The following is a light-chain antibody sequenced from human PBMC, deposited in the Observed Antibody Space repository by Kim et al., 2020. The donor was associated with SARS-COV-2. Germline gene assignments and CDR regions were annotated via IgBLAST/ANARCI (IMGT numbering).Light chain of an antibody. Sequence: VPPGQTARFPCAGDKLVVKFACWYHQKPGQSPVLVIYQDSKRPSGIPERFSGSNSGNTATLTISGTQAMDEADYYCQAWDSSTVVFGGGTKLTVL. CDR3: QAWDSSTVV. CDR1: KLVVKF. CDR2: QDS. V-gene: IGLV3-1*01. J-gene: IGLJ2*01.